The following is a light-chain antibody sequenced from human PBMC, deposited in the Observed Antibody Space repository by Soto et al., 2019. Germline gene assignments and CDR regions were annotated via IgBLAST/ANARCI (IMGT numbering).Light chain of an antibody. V-gene: IGKV3-11*01. Sequence: EIVLTQSPATLSLSPGERATLSCRASQTVSSYLAWYQQKPGQAPRLLIYDASNWATGIPARFSGSGSGTEFTLTISSLEPEDFAVYYCQQRSNWPRTFGQGTKVEIK. CDR1: QTVSSY. CDR3: QQRSNWPRT. CDR2: DAS. J-gene: IGKJ1*01.